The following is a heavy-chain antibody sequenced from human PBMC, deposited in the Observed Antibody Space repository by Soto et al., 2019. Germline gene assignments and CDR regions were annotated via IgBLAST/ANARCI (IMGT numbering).Heavy chain of an antibody. CDR3: ARGQRLGYSTIFGVVITYFDY. J-gene: IGHJ4*02. D-gene: IGHD3-3*01. V-gene: IGHV3-23*01. Sequence: GGSLRLSCIASGFSFSRYYMQWVRQAPGKGLVWVSAINGSGATTHYADSVKGRFTISRDNSKNTLYLQMNSLRVEDTAVYYCARGQRLGYSTIFGVVITYFDYWGQGTLVTVSS. CDR2: INGSGATT. CDR1: GFSFSRYY.